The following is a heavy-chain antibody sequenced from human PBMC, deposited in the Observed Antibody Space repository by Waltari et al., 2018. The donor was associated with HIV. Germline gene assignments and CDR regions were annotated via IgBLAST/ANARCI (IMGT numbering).Heavy chain of an antibody. D-gene: IGHD5-18*01. J-gene: IGHJ6*02. V-gene: IGHV3-43*01. CDR3: SKANVEMVTIGDYYGMDV. CDR1: GFTFHDYT. Sequence: EVQLVESGGIVVQPGGSLRLSCAASGFTFHDYTMHWVRQAPGKGLEWVSLINWDGTSTYYADSVKGRFTISRDNSKNSLYLQMHSLRSDDTALYFCSKANVEMVTIGDYYGMDVWGQGTTVTVSS. CDR2: INWDGTST.